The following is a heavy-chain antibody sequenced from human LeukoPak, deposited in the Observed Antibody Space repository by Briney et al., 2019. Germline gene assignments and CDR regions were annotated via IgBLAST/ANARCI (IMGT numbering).Heavy chain of an antibody. CDR2: MSYSEST. D-gene: IGHD3-22*01. CDR3: ARQRRHVDSSGHDYDY. Sequence: SETLSLTCTVSGGSISSRYYYWGCIRQPPGKGLEWIGSMSYSESTYYNPSLKTRASIPGNSSKNHFILKLSSVTAAAPVVYYGARQRRHVDSSGHDYDYWGQGTLVTVSS. V-gene: IGHV4-39*01. J-gene: IGHJ4*02. CDR1: GGSISSRYYY.